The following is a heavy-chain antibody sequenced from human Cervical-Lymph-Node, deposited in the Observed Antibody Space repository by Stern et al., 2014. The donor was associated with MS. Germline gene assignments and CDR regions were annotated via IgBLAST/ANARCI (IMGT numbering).Heavy chain of an antibody. CDR2: IDWDDDR. CDR3: ARIKFGDYDYGMDV. D-gene: IGHD3-16*01. J-gene: IGHJ6*02. V-gene: IGHV2-70*01. Sequence: QVTLKESGPALVKPTQTLTLTCTFSGFALSTSGMCVSWIRQPPGKALEWLAHIDWDDDRYYSPSLKTRLTISKDTSKNQVVLTMTDMDPVDTATYYCARIKFGDYDYGMDVWGQGTTVTVSS. CDR1: GFALSTSGMC.